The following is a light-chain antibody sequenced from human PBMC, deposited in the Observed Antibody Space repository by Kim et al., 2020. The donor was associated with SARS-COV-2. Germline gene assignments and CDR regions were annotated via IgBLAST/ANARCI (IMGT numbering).Light chain of an antibody. V-gene: IGKV4-1*01. Sequence: DIVMTQSPDSLAVSLGERATINCKSSQSVLYSSNNKNYLAWYQQKPGQPPKLLIYWASTRESGVPDRFRGSGSGRDFTLTISSLQAEDVAVYYCQQYYSTPLTFGGGTKLEI. J-gene: IGKJ4*01. CDR3: QQYYSTPLT. CDR2: WAS. CDR1: QSVLYSSNNKNY.